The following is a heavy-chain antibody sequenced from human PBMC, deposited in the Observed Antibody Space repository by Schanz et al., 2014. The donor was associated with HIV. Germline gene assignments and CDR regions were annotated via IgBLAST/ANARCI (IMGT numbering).Heavy chain of an antibody. CDR1: GFTLSSFT. Sequence: EVQLVESGGGLVKPGGSLRLSCATSGFTLSSFTMNWVRQAPGKGLEWVASITSSGSYRYYADSVKGQFTISRDNAKISLYLQMNSLRTAPSSLSSCARDRISTVGAPPFSLWGQGTLFPVSS. V-gene: IGHV3-21*06. CDR3: ARDRISTVGAPPFSL. CDR2: ITSSGSYR. J-gene: IGHJ4*02. D-gene: IGHD1-26*01.